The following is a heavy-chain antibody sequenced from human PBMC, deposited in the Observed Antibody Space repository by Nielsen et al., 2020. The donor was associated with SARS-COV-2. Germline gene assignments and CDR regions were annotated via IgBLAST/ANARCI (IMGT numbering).Heavy chain of an antibody. CDR1: GFTFSSYW. V-gene: IGHV3-7*03. CDR3: ASLQFLEWSYDY. D-gene: IGHD3-3*01. CDR2: IKEDGSEK. Sequence: GESLKISCAASGFTFSSYWMSWVRQAPGKGLEWVANIKEDGSEKCYMDSVKGRFTISRDNAKNSLYLQMNSLRAEDTAIYYCASLQFLEWSYDYWGQGTLVTVSS. J-gene: IGHJ4*02.